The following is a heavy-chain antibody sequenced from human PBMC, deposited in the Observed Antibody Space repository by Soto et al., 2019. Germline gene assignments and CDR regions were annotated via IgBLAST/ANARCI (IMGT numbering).Heavy chain of an antibody. D-gene: IGHD6-13*01. J-gene: IGHJ6*02. CDR2: FDPEDGKR. CDR3: VRVRLQGGTWYNAYGIDV. CDR1: GYTLSEFS. Sequence: QVHLTQSGAEVKKPGASVRVSCKVSGYTLSEFSTHWVRQAPGKGLEWMGGFDPEDGKRTSAQKFQGRLTLTEDTSADTAYMALRGLRLEDTAVYYCVRVRLQGGTWYNAYGIDVWGQGTRFTVSS. V-gene: IGHV1-24*01.